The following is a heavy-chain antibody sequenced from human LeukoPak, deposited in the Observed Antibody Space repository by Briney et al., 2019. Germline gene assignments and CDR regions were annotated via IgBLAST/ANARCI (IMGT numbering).Heavy chain of an antibody. J-gene: IGHJ4*02. CDR2: IHSSGST. CDR3: ARDTYYYGSGSYYFDY. V-gene: IGHV4-4*07. D-gene: IGHD3-10*01. CDR1: GGSITSYY. Sequence: SETLSLTSTVSGGSITSYYWSWIRQPAGKGLEWIGRIHSSGSTSYNPSLKSRVTMSVDTSKNQYSLKLSSVTAADAAVYYCARDTYYYGSGSYYFDYWGQGTLVTVSS.